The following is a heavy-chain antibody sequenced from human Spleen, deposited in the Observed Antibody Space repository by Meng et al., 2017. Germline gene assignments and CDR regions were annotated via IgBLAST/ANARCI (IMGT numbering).Heavy chain of an antibody. J-gene: IGHJ4*02. V-gene: IGHV3-64*01. Sequence: GESLKISCTASGLTFSNGWMNWVRQAPGKGLEYVSGISSNGGSTYYAMSVKGRFTISRDNSKNTLYLQMGSLRAEDMAVYYCARGKEIDFDSWGQGKRVT. CDR1: GLTFSNGW. CDR2: ISSNGGST. CDR3: ARGKEIDFDS. D-gene: IGHD5-24*01.